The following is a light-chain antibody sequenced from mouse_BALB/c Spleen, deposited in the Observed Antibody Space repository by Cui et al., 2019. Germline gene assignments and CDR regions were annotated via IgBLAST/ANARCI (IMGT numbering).Light chain of an antibody. CDR1: QNVGTA. Sequence: DIVMTQSQKFMSTSVGDRVSITCKASQNVGTAVAWYQQKPGQSPKLLIYSASNRYPGVPDRFTGSGSGTDFTLTISNMQSEDLADYFCQQYSSYPLTFGSGTKLEIK. V-gene: IGKV6-13*01. CDR3: QQYSSYPLT. J-gene: IGKJ4*01. CDR2: SAS.